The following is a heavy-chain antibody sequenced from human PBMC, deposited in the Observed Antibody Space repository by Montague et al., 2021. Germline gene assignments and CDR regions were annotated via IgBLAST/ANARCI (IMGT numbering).Heavy chain of an antibody. D-gene: IGHD1-14*01. CDR3: ARRCYGDPQTDPEPANCALDV. V-gene: IGHV4-39*01. Sequence: SETLSLTCSVSGVSIGEKSFYWGWVRQAPRRGLEWIGHMFNRGNTYYNPSLQSRVSISVDTSKNQFSLTLTSVTASDTAVYYCARRCYGDPQTDPEPANCALDVWGQGTSVTVSS. CDR2: MFNRGNT. J-gene: IGHJ6*02. CDR1: GVSIGEKSFY.